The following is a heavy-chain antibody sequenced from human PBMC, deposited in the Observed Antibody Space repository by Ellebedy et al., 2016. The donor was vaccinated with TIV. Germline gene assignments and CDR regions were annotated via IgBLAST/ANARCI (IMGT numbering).Heavy chain of an antibody. CDR3: ARDPAPNCSTTSCSDAY. D-gene: IGHD2-2*01. CDR2: INPNSCDT. Sequence: AASVKVSCKASGYTFTGYSMHWVRQAPGQGLEWMGWINPNSCDTDYAQNFQGRVTMTRDTSISTAYMELTRLRSDDTAVFYCARDPAPNCSTTSCSDAYWGQGTLVTVSS. CDR1: GYTFTGYS. V-gene: IGHV1-2*02. J-gene: IGHJ4*02.